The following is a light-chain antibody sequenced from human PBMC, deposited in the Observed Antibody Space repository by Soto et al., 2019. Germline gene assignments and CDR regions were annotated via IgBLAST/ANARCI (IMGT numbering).Light chain of an antibody. Sequence: QPVLTQPPSVSEAPGQRVTISCTGSSSNIGAGYDVHWYQRLPGTAPKVLIYKNNNRPSGVPDRFSGSKSGTSASLAITGLQAEDEADYYCQSYDRSLSGSYVFGTGTKLTVL. CDR1: SSNIGAGYD. CDR2: KNN. V-gene: IGLV1-40*01. CDR3: QSYDRSLSGSYV. J-gene: IGLJ1*01.